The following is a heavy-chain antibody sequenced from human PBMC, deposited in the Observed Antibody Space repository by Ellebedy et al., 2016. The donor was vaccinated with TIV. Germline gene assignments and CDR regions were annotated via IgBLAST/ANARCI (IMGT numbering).Heavy chain of an antibody. J-gene: IGHJ3*02. CDR1: GFSFNSYW. Sequence: GESLKISCAASGFSFNSYWMSWVRQAPGKGLEWVANINQGGSVKYYVDSVRGRFTISRDNAKNSLFLQMNSLRAEDTAVYYCATDGSYGDYRSPAHAFVMWGQGTMVTVSS. V-gene: IGHV3-7*01. CDR3: ATDGSYGDYRSPAHAFVM. D-gene: IGHD3-10*01. CDR2: INQGGSVK.